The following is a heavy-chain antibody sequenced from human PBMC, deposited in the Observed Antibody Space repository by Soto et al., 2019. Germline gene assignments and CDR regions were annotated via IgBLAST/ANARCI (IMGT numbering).Heavy chain of an antibody. J-gene: IGHJ3*01. Sequence: ASVXVSFKASGYTFTSYYIHWVLQAPGQGLEWIGMINPGAGGTMYAQNFQGRVTMTRDTFMSIVYMEVNSLRSGDTAVYYCARDTNRHKNNHYNYDKDVFDVWGQGTKV. CDR2: INPGAGGT. D-gene: IGHD3-10*01. V-gene: IGHV1-46*01. CDR3: ARDTNRHKNNHYNYDKDVFDV. CDR1: GYTFTSYY.